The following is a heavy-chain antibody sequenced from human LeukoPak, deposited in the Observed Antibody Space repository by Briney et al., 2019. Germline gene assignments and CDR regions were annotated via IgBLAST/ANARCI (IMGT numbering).Heavy chain of an antibody. CDR2: IKQGESEK. Sequence: GGSLRLPRAASGFPYCIFRMIWVPQAPGKRREGGVNIKQGESEKYYVDPVRGRFTISRDNAKDSPDLQMNNLRAEDTAVYYCARDYYYDSSGYYYEGSVVIYWGQGTLVTVSS. CDR1: GFPYCIFR. D-gene: IGHD3-22*01. V-gene: IGHV3-7*01. J-gene: IGHJ4*02. CDR3: ARDYYYDSSGYYYEGSVVIY.